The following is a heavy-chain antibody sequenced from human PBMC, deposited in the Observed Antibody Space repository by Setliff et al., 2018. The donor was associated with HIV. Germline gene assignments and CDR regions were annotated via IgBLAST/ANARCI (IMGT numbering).Heavy chain of an antibody. CDR3: ARDQRQWLVQFAFDI. CDR2: INPNSGGT. J-gene: IGHJ3*02. CDR1: GYTFTGYY. D-gene: IGHD6-19*01. V-gene: IGHV1-2*02. Sequence: ASVKVSCKASGYTFTGYYIHWVRQAPGQGLEWMGWINPNSGGTNYALRFQGRVTMTRDTSISTAYMELSRLRSDDTAVYYCARDQRQWLVQFAFDIWGQGTMVTV.